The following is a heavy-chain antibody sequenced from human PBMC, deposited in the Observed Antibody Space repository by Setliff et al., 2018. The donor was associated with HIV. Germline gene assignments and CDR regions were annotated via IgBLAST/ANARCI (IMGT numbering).Heavy chain of an antibody. V-gene: IGHV4-61*09. J-gene: IGHJ4*02. CDR2: IYTSGST. Sequence: SETLSLTCTVSGGSISSGSYYWSWIRQPAGKGLEWIGQIYTSGSTYYNPSLKSRVTISVDTSENQFSLRLSSVTAADTAVYYCARGYYDSSGYYYPFDYWGQGTLVTVSS. CDR3: ARGYYDSSGYYYPFDY. CDR1: GGSISSGSYY. D-gene: IGHD3-22*01.